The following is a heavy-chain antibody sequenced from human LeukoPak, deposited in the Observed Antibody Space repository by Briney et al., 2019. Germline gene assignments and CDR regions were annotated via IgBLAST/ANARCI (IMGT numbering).Heavy chain of an antibody. CDR3: AREGWVWFGELHYNWFDP. J-gene: IGHJ5*02. CDR1: GGTFSSYA. V-gene: IGHV1-69*04. D-gene: IGHD3-10*01. Sequence: GASVKVSCKASGGTFSSYAISWVRQAPGQGLEWMGRIIPILGIANYAQKFQGRVTMTRDTSTSTVYMELSSLRSEDTAVYYCAREGWVWFGELHYNWFDPWGQGTLVTVSS. CDR2: IIPILGIA.